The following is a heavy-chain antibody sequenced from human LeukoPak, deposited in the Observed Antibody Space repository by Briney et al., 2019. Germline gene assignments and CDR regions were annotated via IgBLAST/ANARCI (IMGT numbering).Heavy chain of an antibody. D-gene: IGHD6-6*01. CDR2: VSGGGDKS. Sequence: GGSLRLSCVASGFTFSLYGMSWVRQAPGKGLEWVSSVSGGGDKSDHADSVKGRFTISRDNSKNTLYLQMNNLRVDDTAVYYCAKETSYNWFDPWGQGTLVTVSS. V-gene: IGHV3-23*01. CDR3: AKETSYNWFDP. CDR1: GFTFSLYG. J-gene: IGHJ5*02.